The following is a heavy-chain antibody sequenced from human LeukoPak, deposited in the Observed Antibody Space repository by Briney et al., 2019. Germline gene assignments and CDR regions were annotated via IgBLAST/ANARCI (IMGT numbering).Heavy chain of an antibody. J-gene: IGHJ3*02. V-gene: IGHV3-23*01. CDR1: GFSFSRSV. Sequence: GGSLRLSCAASGFSFSRSVVGWVRQAPGKGLEWVSTFLTSTGTTYYTASLRGRFTISADVSKNTLYLQMDRLRAGDTAVYYCVKDYHDYGVLTFIDIWGRGTLVTVSS. D-gene: IGHD4-17*01. CDR2: FLTSTGTT. CDR3: VKDYHDYGVLTFIDI.